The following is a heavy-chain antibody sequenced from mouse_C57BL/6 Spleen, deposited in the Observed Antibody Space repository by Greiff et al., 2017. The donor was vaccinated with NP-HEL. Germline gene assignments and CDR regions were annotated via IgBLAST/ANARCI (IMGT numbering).Heavy chain of an antibody. Sequence: DVKLVESGGGLVTPFFSLPLSFPSSVFTFSDYGMHWVRQAPEKGLEWVAYISSGSSTIYYVATVKGRFTISRDNAKNTLFQQMTSLRSEDTAMYYCARRYYYAMDYWGQGTSVTVSS. V-gene: IGHV5-17*01. CDR1: VFTFSDYG. CDR2: ISSGSSTI. CDR3: ARRYYYAMDY. J-gene: IGHJ4*01.